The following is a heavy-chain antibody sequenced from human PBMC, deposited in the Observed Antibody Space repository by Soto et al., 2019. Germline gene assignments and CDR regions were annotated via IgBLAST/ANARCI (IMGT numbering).Heavy chain of an antibody. V-gene: IGHV5-51*01. CDR1: GYSFTSYW. CDR2: IYPGDSDT. D-gene: IGHD3-3*01. CDR3: ARRNYDFWSGYSHPNWFDL. Sequence: GESLKISCKGSGYSFTSYWIGWVRQMPGKGLEWMGIIYPGDSDTRYSPSFQGQVTISADKSISTAYLQWSSLKASDTAMYYCARRNYDFWSGYSHPNWFDLWGQGTLVTVSS. J-gene: IGHJ5*02.